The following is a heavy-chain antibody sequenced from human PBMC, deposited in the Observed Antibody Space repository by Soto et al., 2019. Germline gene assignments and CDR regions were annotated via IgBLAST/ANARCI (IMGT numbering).Heavy chain of an antibody. CDR3: ARGLRGQWLVNAFDI. CDR1: GFTFSSYW. V-gene: IGHV3-7*01. J-gene: IGHJ3*02. CDR2: IKQDGSEK. Sequence: GGSLRLSCAASGFTFSSYWMSWVRQAPGKGLEWVANIKQDGSEKYYVDSVKGRFTISRDNAKNSLYLQMNSLRAEDTAVYYCARGLRGQWLVNAFDIWGQGTMVTVSS. D-gene: IGHD6-19*01.